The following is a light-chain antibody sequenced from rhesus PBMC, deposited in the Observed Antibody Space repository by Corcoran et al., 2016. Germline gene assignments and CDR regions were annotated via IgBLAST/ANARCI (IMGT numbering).Light chain of an antibody. CDR2: DVT. V-gene: IGLV2-23*01. J-gene: IGLJ1*01. CDR1: SSDIGGYNY. CDR3: SSYGGSNTYI. Sequence: QAALTQPPSVSGSPGQSVTISCTGTSSDIGGYNYVSLYQQHPGKAPKLMIYDVTKRPSGVSDRFSGSKSGNTASLTISGLQAEDEADYSGSSYGGSNTYIFGAGTRLTVL.